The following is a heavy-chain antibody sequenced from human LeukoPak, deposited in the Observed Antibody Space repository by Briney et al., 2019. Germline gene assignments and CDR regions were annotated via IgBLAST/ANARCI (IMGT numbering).Heavy chain of an antibody. J-gene: IGHJ3*02. CDR2: IYYSGST. Sequence: SETLSLTCTVSGGSISSSDYHWGCIRQPPGKGLEWIGTIYYSGSTYYNPSLKSRVTMSVDTSKNQFSLKLSSVTAADTAVYYCARYSTTGDAFDIWGQGIMVTVSS. V-gene: IGHV4-39*01. D-gene: IGHD4-11*01. CDR1: GGSISSSDYH. CDR3: ARYSTTGDAFDI.